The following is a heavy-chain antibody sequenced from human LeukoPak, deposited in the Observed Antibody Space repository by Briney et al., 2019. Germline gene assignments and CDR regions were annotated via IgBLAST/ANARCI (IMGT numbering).Heavy chain of an antibody. CDR1: GFTFSSYW. CDR3: ARVRTRDYNYGHHFDY. J-gene: IGHJ4*02. Sequence: PGGSLRLSCTASGFTFSSYWMGWVRQAPGKGLEWVATIKQDGSETFYVDSVKGRFTISRDIAKNSLSLQMNSLRAEDTAVYYCARVRTRDYNYGHHFDYWGQGTLVTVSS. V-gene: IGHV3-7*05. D-gene: IGHD3-22*01. CDR2: IKQDGSET.